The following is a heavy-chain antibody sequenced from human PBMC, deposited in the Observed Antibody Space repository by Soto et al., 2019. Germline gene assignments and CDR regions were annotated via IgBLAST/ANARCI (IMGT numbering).Heavy chain of an antibody. D-gene: IGHD2-15*01. CDR3: TNQARYCSGGSCYVPYYDY. J-gene: IGHJ4*02. Sequence: EVQLVESGGGLVKPGGSLRLSCAASGFTFSNAWMSWVRQAPGKGLEWVGRIKSKTDGGTTDYAAPVKGRFTISRDDSKNTLYLQMNSLKTEDTAVYYCTNQARYCSGGSCYVPYYDYWGQGTLVTVSS. CDR2: IKSKTDGGTT. V-gene: IGHV3-15*01. CDR1: GFTFSNAW.